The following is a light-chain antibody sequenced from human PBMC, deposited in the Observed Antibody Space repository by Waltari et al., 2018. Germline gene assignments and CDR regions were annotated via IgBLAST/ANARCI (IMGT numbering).Light chain of an antibody. CDR1: SRDIGYYNL. V-gene: IGLV2-23*02. CDR3: CSYIGDSAWV. Sequence: QSALPQPASVSGSPGQSITISCPGTSRDIGYYNLVSWYQQDPGKAPKVIIYEVNKRPSGVSNRFSGSKSGNTASLTISGLQAEDEADYYCCSYIGDSAWVFGGGTKVTVL. J-gene: IGLJ3*02. CDR2: EVN.